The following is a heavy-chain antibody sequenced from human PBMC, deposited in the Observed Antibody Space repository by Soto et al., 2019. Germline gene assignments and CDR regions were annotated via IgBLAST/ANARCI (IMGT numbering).Heavy chain of an antibody. CDR1: GGSISSYY. CDR3: ARELALAGTYSFDY. D-gene: IGHD6-19*01. CDR2: IYYSGST. Sequence: SETLSLTCTVSGGSISSYYWSWIRQPPGKGLEWIGYIYYSGSTNYNPSLKSRVTISVDTSKNQFSLKLSSVTAADTAVYYCARELALAGTYSFDYWGQGTLVTVSS. V-gene: IGHV4-59*01. J-gene: IGHJ4*02.